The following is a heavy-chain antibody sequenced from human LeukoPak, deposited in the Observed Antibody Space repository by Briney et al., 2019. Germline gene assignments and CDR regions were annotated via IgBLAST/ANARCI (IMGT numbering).Heavy chain of an antibody. J-gene: IGHJ4*02. CDR1: GFTFSSYG. Sequence: PGGSLRLSCAASGFTFSSYGMHWVRQAPGKGLEWVAVIWYDGSNKYYADSVKGRFTISRDNSKNTLCLQMNSLRAEDTAVYYCARAYSSSWYDYFDYWGQGTLVTVSS. CDR2: IWYDGSNK. D-gene: IGHD6-13*01. V-gene: IGHV3-33*01. CDR3: ARAYSSSWYDYFDY.